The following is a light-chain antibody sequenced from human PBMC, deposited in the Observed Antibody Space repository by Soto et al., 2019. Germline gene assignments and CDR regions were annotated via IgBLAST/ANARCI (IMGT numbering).Light chain of an antibody. CDR2: DVS. CDR1: SSDVGGYNY. Sequence: AVLTQPRSVSGCPGQSVSISCTGTSSDVGGYNYVSWYQQHPGKAPKLMIYDVSKRPSGVPDRFSGSKSGNTASLTISGLQAEDEADYYCCSYAGSPYVFGAGTKVTVL. CDR3: CSYAGSPYV. V-gene: IGLV2-11*01. J-gene: IGLJ1*01.